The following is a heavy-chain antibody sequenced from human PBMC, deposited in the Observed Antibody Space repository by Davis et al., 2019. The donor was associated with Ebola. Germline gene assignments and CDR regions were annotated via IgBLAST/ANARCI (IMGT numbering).Heavy chain of an antibody. CDR1: GFTFSSYA. CDR2: ISGSGGST. D-gene: IGHD6-19*01. CDR3: ARDRGIAVASFDY. V-gene: IGHV3-23*01. Sequence: GESLKISCAASGFTFSSYAMGWVRQAPGKGLEWVSAISGSGGSTYYADSVKGRFTISRDNSKNTLYLQMNSLRAEDTAVYYCARDRGIAVASFDYWGQGTLVTVSS. J-gene: IGHJ4*02.